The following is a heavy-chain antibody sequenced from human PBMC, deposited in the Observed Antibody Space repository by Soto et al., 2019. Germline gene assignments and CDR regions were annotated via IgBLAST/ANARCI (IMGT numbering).Heavy chain of an antibody. J-gene: IGHJ4*02. Sequence: GGSLRLSCAASGFTFSSHAMNWVRQAPGKGLEWVSTINGSGVNTYYADSVKGRSTISRDNSKNTLFLQMNFLRAEDTAVYYCAKSLTGASTPTDYWGQGTLVTVSS. CDR3: AKSLTGASTPTDY. V-gene: IGHV3-23*01. CDR2: INGSGVNT. D-gene: IGHD7-27*01. CDR1: GFTFSSHA.